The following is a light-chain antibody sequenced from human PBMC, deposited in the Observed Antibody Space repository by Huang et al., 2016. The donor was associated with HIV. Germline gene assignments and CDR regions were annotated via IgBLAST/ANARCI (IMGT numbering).Light chain of an antibody. CDR2: WAT. CDR1: QSLLYSLSKKNY. Sequence: DIVMTQSPDSLAVSPGERATINCKSSQSLLYSLSKKNYLAWFQQKAGRPPKLLIYWATTRESWVPDRCSGSGSGTDFTLTINNLQAEDVAVYFCLQYYSVPQTFGHGTKVEIK. J-gene: IGKJ1*01. V-gene: IGKV4-1*01. CDR3: LQYYSVPQT.